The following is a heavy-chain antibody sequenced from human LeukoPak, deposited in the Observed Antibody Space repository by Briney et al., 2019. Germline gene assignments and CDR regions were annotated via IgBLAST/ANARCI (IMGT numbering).Heavy chain of an antibody. CDR3: ATTRPYGTTWAGAFED. Sequence: GGSLRLSCAASGFTFSSYAMSWVRQAPGKGLERVSAISGSGGSTYYADSVKGRFIISRDNSKNTLLLQMNSLRAEDTAVYYCATTRPYGTTWAGAFEDWGQGTPVTVSS. V-gene: IGHV3-23*01. D-gene: IGHD6-19*01. CDR2: ISGSGGST. J-gene: IGHJ4*01. CDR1: GFTFSSYA.